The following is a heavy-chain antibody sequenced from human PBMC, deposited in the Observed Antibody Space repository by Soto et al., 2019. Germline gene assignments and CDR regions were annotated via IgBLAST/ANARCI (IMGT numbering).Heavy chain of an antibody. J-gene: IGHJ3*02. Sequence: GGSLRLSCAASGFTSSTYWMSWVRQAPGKGLEWVANIKQDGSEKYYVDSVKGRFTISRDNAKNSLYLQMNSLRAEDTAVYYCARGGRRSGSYADPFDIWGQGTMVTVSS. D-gene: IGHD1-26*01. V-gene: IGHV3-7*03. CDR1: GFTSSTYW. CDR2: IKQDGSEK. CDR3: ARGGRRSGSYADPFDI.